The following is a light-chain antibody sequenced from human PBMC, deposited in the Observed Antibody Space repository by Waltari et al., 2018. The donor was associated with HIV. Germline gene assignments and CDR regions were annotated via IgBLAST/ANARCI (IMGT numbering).Light chain of an antibody. CDR2: KNN. V-gene: IGLV1-47*01. Sequence: QSVLTQPPSASGTPGQRVTISCSGSSSNIGRHYVFWYQQLPGTAPKLLIYKNNQRPSGVPDRFSGSKSGTSASLAISGLQSEDEADYYCAAWDDSLNVWVFGGGTKLTVL. CDR1: SSNIGRHY. CDR3: AAWDDSLNVWV. J-gene: IGLJ3*02.